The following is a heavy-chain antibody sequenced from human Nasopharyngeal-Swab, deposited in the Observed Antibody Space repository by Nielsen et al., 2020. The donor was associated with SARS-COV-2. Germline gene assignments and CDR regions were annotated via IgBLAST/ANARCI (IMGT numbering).Heavy chain of an antibody. D-gene: IGHD3-3*01. Sequence: GGSRRLSWAASGFTVSSNYMSGVRQAPGKGLEWVSVIYSGGSTYYADSVKGRFTISRDNSKNTLYLQMNSLRADDTAVYYCAREGRYYDFWSGYYRPSHSDAFDIWGQGTMVTVSS. CDR2: IYSGGST. J-gene: IGHJ3*02. CDR3: AREGRYYDFWSGYYRPSHSDAFDI. V-gene: IGHV3-66*01. CDR1: GFTVSSNY.